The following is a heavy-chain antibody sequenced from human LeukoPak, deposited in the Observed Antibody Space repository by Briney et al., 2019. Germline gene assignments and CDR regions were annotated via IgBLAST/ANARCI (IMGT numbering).Heavy chain of an antibody. CDR3: ARATTLPDYYDSSGYYYYFDY. D-gene: IGHD3-22*01. Sequence: GGSLRLSCAASGFTFSSYAMHWVRQAPGKGLEWVAVISYDGSNKYDADSVKGRFTISRDNSKNTLYLQMNSLRAEDTAVYYCARATTLPDYYDSSGYYYYFDYWGQGTLVTVSS. J-gene: IGHJ4*02. CDR2: ISYDGSNK. CDR1: GFTFSSYA. V-gene: IGHV3-30*04.